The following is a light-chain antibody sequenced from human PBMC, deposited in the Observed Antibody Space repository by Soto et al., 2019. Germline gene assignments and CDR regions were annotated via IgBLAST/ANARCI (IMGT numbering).Light chain of an antibody. V-gene: IGLV2-14*01. J-gene: IGLJ1*01. Sequence: QSVLTQPASVSGSPGQSITIACTGTSSDVGGYNYVSWFQQHPGKAPKLMISEVSNRPSGVSIRFSASKSGNTASLTISGLQSEDEATYYCSSYSSSSTLVFGTGTKLTVL. CDR3: SSYSSSSTLV. CDR1: SSDVGGYNY. CDR2: EVS.